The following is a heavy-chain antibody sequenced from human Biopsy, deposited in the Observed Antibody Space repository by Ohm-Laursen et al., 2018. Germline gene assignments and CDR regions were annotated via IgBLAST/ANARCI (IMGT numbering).Heavy chain of an antibody. CDR2: IYSGGNT. D-gene: IGHD2/OR15-2a*01. J-gene: IGHJ4*02. V-gene: IGHV4-61*01. CDR3: ARGMRTTGWPYFDY. Sequence: TLSLTCTLSGYSIIPSGPENWSWIRQPPGQGLQYIGFIYSGGNTNYNPSLRSRVTMSVDTSKNQFSLRLNSVTAADTAVYYCARGMRTTGWPYFDYWGQGIPVTVSS. CDR1: GYSIIPSGPEN.